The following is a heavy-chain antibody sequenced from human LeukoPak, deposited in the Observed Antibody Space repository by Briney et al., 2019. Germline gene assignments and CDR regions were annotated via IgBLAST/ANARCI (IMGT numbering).Heavy chain of an antibody. Sequence: SETLSLTCAVYGGYFSGYYWSWIRQPPGKGLEWIGEINHSGSTNYNPSLKSRVTISVDTSKNQFSLKLSSVTAADTAVYYCAREGDDSSGAYPYSDYWGQGTLVTVPS. CDR3: AREGDDSSGAYPYSDY. D-gene: IGHD3-22*01. V-gene: IGHV4-34*01. CDR2: INHSGST. J-gene: IGHJ4*02. CDR1: GGYFSGYY.